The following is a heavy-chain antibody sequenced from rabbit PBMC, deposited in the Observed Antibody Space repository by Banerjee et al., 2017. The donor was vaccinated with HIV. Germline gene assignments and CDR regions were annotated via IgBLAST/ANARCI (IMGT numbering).Heavy chain of an antibody. CDR1: GFSFSSSYW. D-gene: IGHD4-1*01. CDR3: ARDLAGVIGWNFNL. J-gene: IGHJ4*01. Sequence: QEQLEESGGDLVKPEGSLTLTCTASGFSFSSSYWICWVRQAPGKGLEWIACIAAGSSGTTYYANWAKGRFTISKTSSTTVTLQMTSLTAADTATYFCARDLAGVIGWNFNLWGPGTLVTVS. CDR2: IAAGSSGTT. V-gene: IGHV1S45*01.